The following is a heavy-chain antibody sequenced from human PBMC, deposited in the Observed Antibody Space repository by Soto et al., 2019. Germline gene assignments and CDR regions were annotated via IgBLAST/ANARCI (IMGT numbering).Heavy chain of an antibody. Sequence: QVQLQESGPGLVKPSQTLSLTCTVSGGSISSGGYYWSWIRQHPGTGLEWIGYIYYSGSTYYNPSLKSRVTISVDTSKNQFSLKLSSVTAADTAVYYCARGRRRAAAGKDYYYYYYMDVWGKGTTVTVSS. CDR1: GGSISSGGYY. D-gene: IGHD6-13*01. CDR2: IYYSGST. J-gene: IGHJ6*03. CDR3: ARGRRRAAAGKDYYYYYYMDV. V-gene: IGHV4-31*03.